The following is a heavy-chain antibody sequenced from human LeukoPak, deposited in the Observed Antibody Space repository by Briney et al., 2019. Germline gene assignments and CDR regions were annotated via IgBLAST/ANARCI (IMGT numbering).Heavy chain of an antibody. D-gene: IGHD4-23*01. V-gene: IGHV4-61*05. Sequence: SETLSLTCTVSGGSISSSSYYWGWIRQPPGKGLEWIGYIYYSGSTNYNPSLKSRVTISVDTSKNQFSLKLSSVTAADTAVYYCARGEGGNFDFDYWGQGTLVTVSS. CDR1: GGSISSSSYY. CDR2: IYYSGST. CDR3: ARGEGGNFDFDY. J-gene: IGHJ4*02.